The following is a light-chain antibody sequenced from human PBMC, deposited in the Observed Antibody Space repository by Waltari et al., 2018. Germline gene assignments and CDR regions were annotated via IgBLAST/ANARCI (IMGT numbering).Light chain of an antibody. Sequence: QSALTQPPSASGSPGQSVTIPCTGTSSDVGGNNYVSWYQQHPGKAPKLMIYEVSKRPSGVPDRFSGSKSGNTASLTVSGLQAEDEADYYCSSYAGSNKVFGTGTKVTVL. CDR1: SSDVGGNNY. CDR3: SSYAGSNKV. J-gene: IGLJ1*01. V-gene: IGLV2-8*01. CDR2: EVS.